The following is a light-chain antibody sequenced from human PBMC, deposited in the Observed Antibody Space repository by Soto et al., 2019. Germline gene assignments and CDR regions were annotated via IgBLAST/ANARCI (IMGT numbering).Light chain of an antibody. CDR2: GAF. Sequence: DIQLTQSPSFLSASVGDRVTITCRASQGISSYLAWYQQKPGKAPKLLIYGAFTWKSGVPSRFSGSGSGTEFTLTISSLQPEDVAIYYCQQLNSYPRTFGQGTKVEIK. V-gene: IGKV1-9*01. CDR1: QGISSY. J-gene: IGKJ1*01. CDR3: QQLNSYPRT.